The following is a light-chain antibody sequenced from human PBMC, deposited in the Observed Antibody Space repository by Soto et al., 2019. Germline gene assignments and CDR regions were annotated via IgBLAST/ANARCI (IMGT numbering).Light chain of an antibody. CDR1: SSNIGAGYD. CDR2: NNR. J-gene: IGLJ3*02. CDR3: QSYDSSLSGSWV. Sequence: QSVLTQPPSVSGAPGQRVTISCTGSSSNIGAGYDVHWYQQIPGAAPKLLIYNNRNRPSGVPDRFSGSKSGTSASLAITGLQAEDEADYYCQSYDSSLSGSWVFGGGTMLTVL. V-gene: IGLV1-40*01.